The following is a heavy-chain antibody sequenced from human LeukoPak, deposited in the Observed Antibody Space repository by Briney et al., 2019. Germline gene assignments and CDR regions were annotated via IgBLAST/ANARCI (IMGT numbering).Heavy chain of an antibody. J-gene: IGHJ3*02. Sequence: RGESLKISCKGSGYSFTSYWISWVRQMPGKGLEYMGIINPGDSDTRYSPSFQGQVTISVDKSISTAYLQWSSLKASDTAMYYCASPRVGATAFDIWGQGTLVTVSS. CDR2: INPGDSDT. CDR1: GYSFTSYW. V-gene: IGHV5-51*01. D-gene: IGHD1-26*01. CDR3: ASPRVGATAFDI.